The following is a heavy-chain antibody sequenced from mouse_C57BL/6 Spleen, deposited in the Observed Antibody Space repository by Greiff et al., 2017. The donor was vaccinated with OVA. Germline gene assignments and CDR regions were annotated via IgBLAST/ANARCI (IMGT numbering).Heavy chain of an antibody. V-gene: IGHV5-9*01. D-gene: IGHD1-1*01. CDR3: ARHGPLYGSYWYCDV. CDR2: ISGGGGNT. CDR1: GFTFSSYT. J-gene: IGHJ1*03. Sequence: EVKLVESGGGLVKPGGSLKLSCAASGFTFSSYTMSWVRQTPEKRLEWVATISGGGGNTYYPDSVKGRLTISRDNAKKTLYLQMRSRRSEDTAWYYGARHGPLYGSYWYCDVWGTGTTVTVSS.